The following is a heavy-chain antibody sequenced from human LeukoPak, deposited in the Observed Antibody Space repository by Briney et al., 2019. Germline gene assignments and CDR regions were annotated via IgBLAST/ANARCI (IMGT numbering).Heavy chain of an antibody. V-gene: IGHV3-7*01. CDR1: GFTFSSNW. Sequence: PGGSLRLSCAASGFTFSSNWMSWVRQAPGKGLEWVANIKHDGSEKYYVDSVKGRFTISRDNAKNSLYLQMNGLRAEDTAVYYCARAGLWGRGTLVTVSS. J-gene: IGHJ2*01. CDR3: ARAGL. CDR2: IKHDGSEK.